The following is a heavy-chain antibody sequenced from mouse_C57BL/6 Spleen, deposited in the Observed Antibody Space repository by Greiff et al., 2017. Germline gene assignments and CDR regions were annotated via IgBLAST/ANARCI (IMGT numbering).Heavy chain of an antibody. D-gene: IGHD3-2*02. J-gene: IGHJ4*01. CDR2: ISNGGGST. V-gene: IGHV5-12*01. CDR3: ARVDSSGGMDY. Sequence: EVHLVASGGGLVQPGGSLKLSCAASGFTFSDYYMYWVRQTPEKRLEWVAYISNGGGSTYYPDTVKGRFTISRDNAKNTLYLQMSRLKSEDTAMYYCARVDSSGGMDYWGQGTSVTVSS. CDR1: GFTFSDYY.